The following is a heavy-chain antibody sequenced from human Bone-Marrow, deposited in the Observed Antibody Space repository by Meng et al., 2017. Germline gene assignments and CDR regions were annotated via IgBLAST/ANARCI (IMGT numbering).Heavy chain of an antibody. CDR1: GFTVGSNY. Sequence: GESLKISCAASGFTVGSNYMSWVRQAPGKGLEWVSVIYSGGSTYYADSVKGRFTISRDNSKNTLYVQINSLRAEDTAVYYCARADYASGSLYWFDPWGQGTLVTVSS. V-gene: IGHV3-66*02. CDR2: IYSGGST. J-gene: IGHJ5*02. D-gene: IGHD3-10*01. CDR3: ARADYASGSLYWFDP.